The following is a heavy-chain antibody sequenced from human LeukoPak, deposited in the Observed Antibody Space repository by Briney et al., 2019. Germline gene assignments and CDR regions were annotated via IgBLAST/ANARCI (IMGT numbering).Heavy chain of an antibody. D-gene: IGHD5-18*01. CDR1: GDTFSNYA. CDR3: ARDRSGYGNYFDF. Sequence: SVKVSCKASGDTFSNYAISWVRLAPGQGLEWMGTITKFGSTNYAHNFVGRVTMTADKSTSTAYMELSSLKSDDTAVYYCARDRSGYGNYFDFWGQGTLVTVSS. V-gene: IGHV1-69*06. J-gene: IGHJ4*02. CDR2: ITKFGST.